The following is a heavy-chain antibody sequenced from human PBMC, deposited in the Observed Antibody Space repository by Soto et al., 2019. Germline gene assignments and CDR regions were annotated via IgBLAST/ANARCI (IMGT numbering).Heavy chain of an antibody. CDR3: GIPGGRAVTAFDV. J-gene: IGHJ3*01. CDR2: IFPIDSDT. Sequence: DLQMTRKGLEWMGIIFPIDSDTRYSPSSQGQVTISADNSISTAYLQWSSLKASDSAIYYCGIPGGRAVTAFDVWGQATIV. V-gene: IGHV5-51*01. D-gene: IGHD2-2*01.